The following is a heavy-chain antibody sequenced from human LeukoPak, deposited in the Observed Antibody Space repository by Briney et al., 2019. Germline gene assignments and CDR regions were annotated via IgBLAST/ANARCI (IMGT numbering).Heavy chain of an antibody. J-gene: IGHJ5*02. D-gene: IGHD2-15*01. CDR2: INPNSGGT. V-gene: IGHV1-2*02. CDR1: GYTFTGNY. Sequence: ASVKVSCKASGYTFTGNYMHWVRQAPGQGLEWMGWINPNSGGTNYAQKFQGRVTMTRDTSISTAYMELSRLRSDDTAVYYCARVGDCSGGSCYRNWFDPWGQGTLVTVSS. CDR3: ARVGDCSGGSCYRNWFDP.